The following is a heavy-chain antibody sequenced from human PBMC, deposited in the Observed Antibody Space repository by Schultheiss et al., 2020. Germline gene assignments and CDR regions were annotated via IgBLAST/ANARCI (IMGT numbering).Heavy chain of an antibody. Sequence: ASVKVSCKASGYTFTSYYMHWVRQAPGQGLEWMGIINPSGGSTSYAQKFQGRVTMTRDTSTSTAYMELSSLRSEDTAVYYCARGGQQWLVSGDWSDYWGQGTLVTVSS. D-gene: IGHD6-19*01. CDR3: ARGGQQWLVSGDWSDY. CDR1: GYTFTSYY. V-gene: IGHV1-46*01. J-gene: IGHJ4*02. CDR2: INPSGGST.